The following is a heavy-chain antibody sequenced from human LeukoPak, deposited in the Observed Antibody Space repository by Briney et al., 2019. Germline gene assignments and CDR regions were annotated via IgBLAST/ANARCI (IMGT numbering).Heavy chain of an antibody. Sequence: PSETLSLTCTVSGGSISSSSYYWGWIRQPPGKGLEWIGSIYYSGSTYYNPSLKSRVTISVDTSKNQFSLKLSSVIAADTAVYYCASPLRHYDFWSGPFDYWGQGTLVTVSS. CDR3: ASPLRHYDFWSGPFDY. D-gene: IGHD3-3*01. V-gene: IGHV4-39*01. J-gene: IGHJ4*02. CDR2: IYYSGST. CDR1: GGSISSSSYY.